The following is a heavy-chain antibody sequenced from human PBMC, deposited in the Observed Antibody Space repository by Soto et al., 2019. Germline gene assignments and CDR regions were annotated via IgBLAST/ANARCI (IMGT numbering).Heavy chain of an antibody. CDR3: AKDVLDRGAES. J-gene: IGHJ5*02. CDR1: GFTFRDHA. V-gene: IGHV3-23*01. D-gene: IGHD3-10*01. CDR2: ITNSGSYT. Sequence: EVQLLESGGGLVQPGGSLRLSCEASGFTFRDHAMTWVRQAPGQGLEYVSSITNSGSYTFYADSVKGRFTISRDNSKNTLYLQMNSLTAEDTALSSCAKDVLDRGAESWGQGTLVTVSS.